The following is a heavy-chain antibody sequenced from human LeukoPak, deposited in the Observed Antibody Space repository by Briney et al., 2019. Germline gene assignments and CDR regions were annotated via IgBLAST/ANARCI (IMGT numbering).Heavy chain of an antibody. V-gene: IGHV1-2*04. D-gene: IGHD3-22*01. Sequence: GASVKVSCKASGFRFTSYDFNWVRQASGQGLEWMGWMNPNSGGTNYAQKFQGWVTMTRDTSISTAYMELSRLRSDDTAVYYCARGYDSNDAFDIWGQGTMVTVSS. CDR3: ARGYDSNDAFDI. J-gene: IGHJ3*02. CDR2: MNPNSGGT. CDR1: GFRFTSYD.